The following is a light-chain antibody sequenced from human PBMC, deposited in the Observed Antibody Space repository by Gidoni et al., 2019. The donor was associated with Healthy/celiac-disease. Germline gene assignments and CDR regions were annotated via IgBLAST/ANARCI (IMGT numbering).Light chain of an antibody. J-gene: IGLJ2*01. CDR3: AAWDDSLNGVV. V-gene: IGLV1-44*01. CDR1: SANIGSNT. Sequence: QSVLTQPPSASGTPGQMATISCSGSSANIGSNTVNWYQQLPGTAPKLLIYSNNQRPSGVPDRFSGSKSGTSASLAISGLQSEDEADYYCAAWDDSLNGVVFGGGTKLTVL. CDR2: SNN.